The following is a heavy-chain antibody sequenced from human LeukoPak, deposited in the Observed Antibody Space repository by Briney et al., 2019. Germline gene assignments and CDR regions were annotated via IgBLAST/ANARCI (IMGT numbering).Heavy chain of an antibody. CDR1: GGSFSGYY. Sequence: PSETLSLTCAVFGGSFSGYYWNWIRQSPGKGLEWIGEINHGGSTYYSPSLKSRITLSVDTSKNQFSLKLTSVTAADTAMYYCARVSGYDWESFYDYWGQGSLVTVSS. CDR2: INHGGST. D-gene: IGHD5-12*01. CDR3: ARVSGYDWESFYDY. V-gene: IGHV4-34*10. J-gene: IGHJ4*02.